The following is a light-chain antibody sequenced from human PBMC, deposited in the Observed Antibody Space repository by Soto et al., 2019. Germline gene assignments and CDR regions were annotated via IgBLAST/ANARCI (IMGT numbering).Light chain of an antibody. CDR1: QSVSSN. V-gene: IGKV3-15*01. Sequence: EIVMTQSPATLSVSPGERATLSCRASQSVSSNLAWYQQKPGQAPRLLIYGASTRATGIPARFNDSGSETEYTLAIGSLQSENFAVYCCQQYDNWPPWTFGQGTKVEIK. CDR2: GAS. J-gene: IGKJ1*01. CDR3: QQYDNWPPWT.